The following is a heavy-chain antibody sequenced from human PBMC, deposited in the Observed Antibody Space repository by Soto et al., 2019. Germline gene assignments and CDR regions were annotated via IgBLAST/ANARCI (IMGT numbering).Heavy chain of an antibody. Sequence: EVPLLESGGGLVQPGGSLRLSCAASGFTFSSYAMRWVRQAPVKGLEWVSAISGSGGSTYYADSVKGRFPISRDNSKNTLYLQMNSLRAEDTAVYYCARRGSGSYYDYWGQGTLVTVSS. J-gene: IGHJ4*02. D-gene: IGHD1-26*01. CDR2: ISGSGGST. CDR3: ARRGSGSYYDY. V-gene: IGHV3-23*01. CDR1: GFTFSSYA.